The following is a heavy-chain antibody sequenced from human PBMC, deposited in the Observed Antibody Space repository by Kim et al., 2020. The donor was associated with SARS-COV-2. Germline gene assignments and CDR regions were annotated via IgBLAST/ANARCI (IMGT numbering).Heavy chain of an antibody. V-gene: IGHV5-51*01. J-gene: IGHJ4*02. CDR1: GYSFTNYW. D-gene: IGHD2-8*02. CDR2: INPGDSDT. Sequence: GESLKISCQVSGYSFTNYWIGWVRQMPGKDLEWIGIINPGDSDTRYSPSFQGQVTISTDNSITTAYLQCNSLRASDTAMYYCARRLYCAGGACYWGPFDYCGQGTLVTVPS. CDR3: ARRLYCAGGACYWGPFDY.